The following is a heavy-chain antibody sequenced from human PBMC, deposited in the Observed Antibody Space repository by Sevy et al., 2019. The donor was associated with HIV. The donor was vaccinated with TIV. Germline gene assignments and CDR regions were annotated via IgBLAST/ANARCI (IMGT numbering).Heavy chain of an antibody. V-gene: IGHV4-59*01. CDR2: IYYSGST. J-gene: IGHJ4*02. CDR1: GGSISSYY. CDR3: ASDSSGYFGSFDY. Sequence: SETLSLTCTVSGGSISSYYWSWIRQPPGKGLEWIGYIYYSGSTNYNPSLKSRVTISVDTSKNQFSLKLSSVTAADTAVYYCASDSSGYFGSFDYWGQGTLVTVSS. D-gene: IGHD3-22*01.